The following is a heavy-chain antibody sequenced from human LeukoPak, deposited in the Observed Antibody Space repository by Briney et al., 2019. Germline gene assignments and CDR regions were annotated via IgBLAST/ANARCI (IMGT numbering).Heavy chain of an antibody. J-gene: IGHJ5*02. D-gene: IGHD3-22*01. CDR2: INHSGST. V-gene: IGHV4-34*01. Sequence: SETLSLTCAVYGGSFSGYYWSWIRQPPGKGLEWIGEINHSGSTNYNPSLKSRVTISVDTSKNQFSLKLSSVTAADTAVYYCARDITMIWIDPWGQGTLVTVSS. CDR1: GGSFSGYY. CDR3: ARDITMIWIDP.